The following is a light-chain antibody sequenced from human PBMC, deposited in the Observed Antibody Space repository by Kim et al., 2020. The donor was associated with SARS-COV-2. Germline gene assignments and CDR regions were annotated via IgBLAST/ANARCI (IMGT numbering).Light chain of an antibody. CDR2: VAS. CDR1: QGISKW. J-gene: IGKJ2*01. V-gene: IGKV1-12*01. Sequence: DIQMTQSPSSVSASVGDRVTITCRASQGISKWLAWYQQKPGKAPKLLIYVASTLQSGVPSRFSGSGSGTDFTLTISSLQPEDFAVYYCQQTNNFPYTFGRGTKVDIK. CDR3: QQTNNFPYT.